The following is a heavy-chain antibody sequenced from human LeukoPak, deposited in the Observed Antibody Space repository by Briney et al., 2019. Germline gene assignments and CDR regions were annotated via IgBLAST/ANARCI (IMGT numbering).Heavy chain of an antibody. CDR1: GFTFSSYA. CDR2: ISGSGGST. J-gene: IGHJ4*02. D-gene: IGHD3-10*01. Sequence: PGGSLRLSCAASGFTFSSYAMSWVRQAPGKGLEWVSAISGSGGSTYYADSVKGRFTISRDNSKNTLYLQMNSLRAEDTAAYYCAKAAHYGSGSYDDYWGQGTLVTVSS. CDR3: AKAAHYGSGSYDDY. V-gene: IGHV3-23*01.